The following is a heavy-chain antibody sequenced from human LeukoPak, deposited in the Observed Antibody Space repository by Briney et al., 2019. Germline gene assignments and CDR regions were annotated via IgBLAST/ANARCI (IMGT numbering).Heavy chain of an antibody. CDR1: RYTFTGYY. CDR2: INPNSRGT. CDR3: ARAVTMIVVVIQVDAFDI. D-gene: IGHD3-22*01. J-gene: IGHJ3*02. V-gene: IGHV1-2*02. Sequence: GASVKVSCQASRYTFTGYYMHWVRQAPGQGLEWMGWINPNSRGTNYAQKFQGRVTITRDTSISTAYMDLSRLRSDDTAVYYCARAVTMIVVVIQVDAFDIWGQGTMVTVSS.